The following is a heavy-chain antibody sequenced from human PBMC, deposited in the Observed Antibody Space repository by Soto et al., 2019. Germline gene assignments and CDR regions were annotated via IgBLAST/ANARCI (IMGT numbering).Heavy chain of an antibody. CDR2: IIPIFGTA. CDR1: GGTFSSYA. Sequence: SVKVSCKASGGTFSSYAISWVRQAPGQGLEWMGGIIPIFGTANYAQKFQGRVTITADESTSTAYMELSSLRSEDTAVYYCARRIAAAGINYFAYWGQGTLVTVSS. CDR3: ARRIAAAGINYFAY. D-gene: IGHD6-13*01. J-gene: IGHJ4*02. V-gene: IGHV1-69*13.